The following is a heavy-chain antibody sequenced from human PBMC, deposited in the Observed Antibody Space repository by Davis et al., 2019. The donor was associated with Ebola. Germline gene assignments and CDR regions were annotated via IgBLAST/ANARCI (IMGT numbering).Heavy chain of an antibody. CDR3: ARGLGSCSDVRCNGGPIVVLNH. V-gene: IGHV1-46*01. CDR1: GYRFTSHF. CDR2: INPDGGSL. Sequence: AASVKVSCKTSGYRFTSHFIHWARQAPGRGLEWMGVINPDGGSLLYAQKFQGRVTMTRDTSTSTAYMDLSSLTADDTAVYYWARGLGSCSDVRCNGGPIVVLNHWGQGTQVIVSS. J-gene: IGHJ1*01. D-gene: IGHD2-21*01.